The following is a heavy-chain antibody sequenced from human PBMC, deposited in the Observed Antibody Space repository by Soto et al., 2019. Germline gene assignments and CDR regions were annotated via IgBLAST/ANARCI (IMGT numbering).Heavy chain of an antibody. CDR3: AKDDYGDQGGFDY. D-gene: IGHD4-17*01. Sequence: QVQLVESGGGVVEPGRSLRLSCAASGFTFSIYGMHWVRQAPGKGLEWVAVISYDGSDKYYGDSVKGRFTISRVNSKNTLYLQMNSLRTEDTAIYYCAKDDYGDQGGFDYWGQGTLVSVSS. J-gene: IGHJ4*02. CDR1: GFTFSIYG. V-gene: IGHV3-30*18. CDR2: ISYDGSDK.